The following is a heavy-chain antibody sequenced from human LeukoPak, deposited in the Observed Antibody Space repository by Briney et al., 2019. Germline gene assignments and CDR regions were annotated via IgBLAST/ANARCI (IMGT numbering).Heavy chain of an antibody. J-gene: IGHJ3*02. CDR1: GXSVSSNSSA. CDR3: ARAPLSSDAFDI. Sequence: SQTLALTCAISGXSVSSNSSAWNWIRQSPSRGHEWLGRTYYRSKWYNDYAVFVKSRITINADTSKSQFSLQLNSVTPEDTAVYFCARAPLSSDAFDIWGQGTMVTVSS. CDR2: TYYRSKWYN. V-gene: IGHV6-1*01.